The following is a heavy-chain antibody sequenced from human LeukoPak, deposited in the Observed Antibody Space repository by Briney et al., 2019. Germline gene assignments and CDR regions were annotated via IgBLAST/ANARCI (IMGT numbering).Heavy chain of an antibody. CDR2: ISTYDHDT. D-gene: IGHD2-15*01. J-gene: IGHJ5*02. Sequence: ASVKVSCKASGYTFTNYGISWVRQAPGQGLEWMAWISTYDHDTNYAQKFRGRVTMTTDTSTSTAYMELRSLGSDDTAVYYCVRDYFCSGGTCDDCFDPWGQGALVTVSS. CDR1: GYTFTNYG. CDR3: VRDYFCSGGTCDDCFDP. V-gene: IGHV1-18*01.